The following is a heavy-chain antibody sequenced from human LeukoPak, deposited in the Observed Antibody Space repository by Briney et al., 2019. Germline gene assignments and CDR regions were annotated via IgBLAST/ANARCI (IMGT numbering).Heavy chain of an antibody. CDR1: GFTFSSYA. D-gene: IGHD5-12*01. V-gene: IGHV4-59*01. CDR2: LFYSGNT. J-gene: IGHJ1*01. Sequence: GSLRLSCAASGFTFSSYAMSWVRQAPGKGLEWIGYLFYSGNTNSNPSLKSRVTISADTSKNQFSLRLNSVTAADTAVYFCGRVRTGNTGSPEYFEDWGQGTLVTVSS. CDR3: GRVRTGNTGSPEYFED.